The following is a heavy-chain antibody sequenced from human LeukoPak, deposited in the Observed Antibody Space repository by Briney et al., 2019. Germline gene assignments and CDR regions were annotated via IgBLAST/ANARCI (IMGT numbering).Heavy chain of an antibody. Sequence: ASVKVSCKASGGTFSSYAISWVRQAPGQGLEWMGRIIPIFGTANYAQKFQGRVTITTDESTSTASMELSSLRSEDTAVYYCARDYTYCSGGSCYLRDYYYYMDVWGKGTTVTVSS. CDR2: IIPIFGTA. V-gene: IGHV1-69*05. CDR3: ARDYTYCSGGSCYLRDYYYYMDV. D-gene: IGHD2-15*01. CDR1: GGTFSSYA. J-gene: IGHJ6*03.